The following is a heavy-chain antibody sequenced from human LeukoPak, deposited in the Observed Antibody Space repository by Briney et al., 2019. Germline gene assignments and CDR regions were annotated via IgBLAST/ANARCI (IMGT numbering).Heavy chain of an antibody. V-gene: IGHV4-59*08. Sequence: PSETLSLTCTVSGGSISSYYWSWIRQPPGKGLEWIAYISDIGSINYNPSLKSRVTISLDTSKNHFSLSLRSVTAADTAVYYCARSLYCSRNDCPRNNWFDPWGQGTLVTVSS. CDR1: GGSISSYY. D-gene: IGHD2-2*01. CDR3: ARSLYCSRNDCPRNNWFDP. CDR2: ISDIGSI. J-gene: IGHJ5*02.